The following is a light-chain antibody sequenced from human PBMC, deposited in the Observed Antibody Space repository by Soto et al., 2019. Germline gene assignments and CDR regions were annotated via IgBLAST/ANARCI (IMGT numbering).Light chain of an antibody. CDR3: QQRSNWPLT. CDR2: DSS. Sequence: EIVLTQFPATRSFSPGEEATLSCSASQSVSSYLAWYQQKRGQAPRLLIYDSSNRATGIPARFSGSGSGKDFSLTISSLEPEDFAVYYCQQRSNWPLTFGGGTKVDIK. J-gene: IGKJ4*01. V-gene: IGKV3-11*01. CDR1: QSVSSY.